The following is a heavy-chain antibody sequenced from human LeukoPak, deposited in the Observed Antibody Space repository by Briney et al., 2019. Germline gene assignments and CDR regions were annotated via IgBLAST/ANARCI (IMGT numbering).Heavy chain of an antibody. CDR2: INYSGTP. D-gene: IGHD3-16*01. Sequence: SETLSLTCAVNGGSISGYYWSWIRQSPGKGLEWIGEINYSGTPNYNPPLKSRVIFSVDTSKNQFSLKMSSVTAADTAVYYRARGEDFLGGVVDSWGQGSPVTVSS. CDR1: GGSISGYY. V-gene: IGHV4-34*01. J-gene: IGHJ4*02. CDR3: ARGEDFLGGVVDS.